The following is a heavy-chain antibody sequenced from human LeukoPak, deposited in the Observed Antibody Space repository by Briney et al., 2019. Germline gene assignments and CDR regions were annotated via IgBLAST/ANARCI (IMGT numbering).Heavy chain of an antibody. D-gene: IGHD2-15*01. CDR1: GNSFTNYW. CDR3: AAPLQYCSGGSCYSGYYYYGMDV. Sequence: GESLKISCKGSGNSFTNYWFGWVRQMPGKGLEWMGRIDPSDSYTNYSPSFQGHVTISADKSISTAYLQWSSLKASDTAMYYCAAPLQYCSGGSCYSGYYYYGMDVWGQGTTVTVSS. J-gene: IGHJ6*02. V-gene: IGHV5-10-1*01. CDR2: IDPSDSYT.